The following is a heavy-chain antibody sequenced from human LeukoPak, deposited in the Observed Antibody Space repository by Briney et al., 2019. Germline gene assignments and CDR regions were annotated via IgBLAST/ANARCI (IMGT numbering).Heavy chain of an antibody. CDR3: AREGTDRTNGVCYHPGAFDI. V-gene: IGHV4-31*03. J-gene: IGHJ3*02. CDR1: GGSISSGGYY. D-gene: IGHD2-8*01. CDR2: IYYSGST. Sequence: SETLSLTCTVSGGSISSGGYYWSWIRQHPGKGLEWIGYIYYSGSTYYNPSLKSRVTISVDTSKNQFSLKLSSVTAADTAVYYCAREGTDRTNGVCYHPGAFDIWGQGTMVTVSS.